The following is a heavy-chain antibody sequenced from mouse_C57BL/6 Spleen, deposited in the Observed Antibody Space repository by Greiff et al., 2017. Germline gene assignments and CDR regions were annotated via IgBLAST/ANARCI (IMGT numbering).Heavy chain of an antibody. D-gene: IGHD2-5*01. Sequence: VQLQESGPELVKPGASVKISCKASGYAFSSSWMNWVKQRPGKGLEWIGRIYPGDGDTNYNGKFKGKATLTADKSSSTAYMQLRSLTSEDSAVYFCATYSNYYFDYWGQGTTLTVSS. CDR1: GYAFSSSW. J-gene: IGHJ2*01. V-gene: IGHV1-82*01. CDR3: ATYSNYYFDY. CDR2: IYPGDGDT.